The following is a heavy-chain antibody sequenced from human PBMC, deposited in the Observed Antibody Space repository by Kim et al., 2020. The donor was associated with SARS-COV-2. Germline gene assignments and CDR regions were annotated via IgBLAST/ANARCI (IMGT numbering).Heavy chain of an antibody. Sequence: GGSLRLSCAASGFTFRRCGMHWVRQAPGKGPEWVAVISYDGGNEYYGDSVKGRFTISRDNSKNTLYLQMNSLRAEDTAVYYCAKDIKSRVVRGLVGSGSLYDEKLNGVDGGGQGATVTVSS. J-gene: IGHJ6*02. CDR3: AKDIKSRVVRGLVGSGSLYDEKLNGVDG. V-gene: IGHV3-30*18. CDR2: ISYDGGNE. CDR1: GFTFRRCG. D-gene: IGHD3-10*01.